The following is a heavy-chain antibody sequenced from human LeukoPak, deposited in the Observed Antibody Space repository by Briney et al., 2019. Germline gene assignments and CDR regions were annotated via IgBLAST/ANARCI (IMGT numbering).Heavy chain of an antibody. D-gene: IGHD4-17*01. Sequence: PGGSLRLSCAASGFTFSSYAMSWVRQAPGKGLEWVSVIYSGGSTYYADSVKGRFTISRDNSKNTLYLQMNSLRAEDTAVYYCARDSDGDYFDYWGQGTLVTVSS. CDR3: ARDSDGDYFDY. V-gene: IGHV3-53*01. CDR1: GFTFSSYA. J-gene: IGHJ4*02. CDR2: IYSGGST.